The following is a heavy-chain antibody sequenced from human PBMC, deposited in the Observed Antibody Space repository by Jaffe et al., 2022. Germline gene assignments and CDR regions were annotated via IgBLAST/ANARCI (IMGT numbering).Heavy chain of an antibody. D-gene: IGHD2-21*02. J-gene: IGHJ6*03. Sequence: QVQLQESGPGLVKPSETLSLTCAVSGYSISSGYYWGWIRQPPGKGLEWIGSIYHSGSTYYNPSLKSRVTISVDTSKNQFSLKLSSVTAADTAVYYCARLDIVVVTAIPGGYMDVWGKGTTVTVSS. CDR3: ARLDIVVVTAIPGGYMDV. V-gene: IGHV4-38-2*01. CDR2: IYHSGST. CDR1: GYSISSGYY.